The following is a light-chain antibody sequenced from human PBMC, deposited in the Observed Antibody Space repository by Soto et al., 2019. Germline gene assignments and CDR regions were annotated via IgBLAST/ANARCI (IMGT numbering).Light chain of an antibody. CDR3: QQYVTAFRS. V-gene: IGKV1-5*03. Sequence: DIQMTQSPSTLSASVGDRVTITCRASQSISSWLAWYQQKPGTAPKLLIYKASSLQSGVPSRFSGSGSGTEFTLTISSLQPDDFATYYCQQYVTAFRSFGQGTKLDIK. CDR2: KAS. J-gene: IGKJ1*01. CDR1: QSISSW.